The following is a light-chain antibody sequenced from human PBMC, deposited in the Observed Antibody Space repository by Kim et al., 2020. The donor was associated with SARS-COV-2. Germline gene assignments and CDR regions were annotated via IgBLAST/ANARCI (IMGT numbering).Light chain of an antibody. CDR3: SSYADSDTWL. CDR2: DFN. J-gene: IGLJ3*02. Sequence: QSALTQPASVSGSPGQSITISCTGTSSDIGGYNYVSWFQQYPGKAPKLLIYDFNLRPSGVSARFSGSKSGNTASLTISGLQADDEAVYHCSSYADSDTWLFGGWTKVNV. CDR1: SSDIGGYNY. V-gene: IGLV2-14*03.